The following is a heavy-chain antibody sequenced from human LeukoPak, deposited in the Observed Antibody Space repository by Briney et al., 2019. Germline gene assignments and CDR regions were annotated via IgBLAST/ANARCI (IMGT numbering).Heavy chain of an antibody. J-gene: IGHJ4*02. V-gene: IGHV4-34*01. CDR1: GGSFSGYY. D-gene: IGHD3-10*01. Sequence: SETLSLTCAVHGGSFSGYYWSWIRQPPGKGLEWIGEINHSGSTNYNPSLKSRVTISVDTSKNQFSLKLSSVTAADTAVYYCARRLRITMVRGAADYWGQGTLVTVSS. CDR3: ARRLRITMVRGAADY. CDR2: INHSGST.